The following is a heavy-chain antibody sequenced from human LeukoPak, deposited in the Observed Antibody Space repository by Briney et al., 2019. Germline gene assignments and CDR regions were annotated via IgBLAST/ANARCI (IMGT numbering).Heavy chain of an antibody. D-gene: IGHD1-26*01. CDR3: ARDYSGSDY. J-gene: IGHJ4*02. Sequence: PSETLSLTXAVYGGSFSGYYWSWIRQPPGKGLEWIGEINHSGSTNYNPSLKSRVTISVDTSKNQFSLKLSSVTAADTAVYYCARDYSGSDYWGQGTLVTVSS. V-gene: IGHV4-34*01. CDR1: GGSFSGYY. CDR2: INHSGST.